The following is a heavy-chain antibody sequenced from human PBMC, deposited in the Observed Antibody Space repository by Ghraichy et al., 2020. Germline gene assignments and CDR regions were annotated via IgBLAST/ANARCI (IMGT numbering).Heavy chain of an antibody. D-gene: IGHD2-15*01. CDR1: GFTFDDYA. CDR3: AKERAGIFPI. V-gene: IGHV3-9*01. J-gene: IGHJ3*01. Sequence: GGSLRLSCAASGFTFDDYAMHWVRQAPGKGLEWVSGISWNSGSIGYADSVKGRFTISRDNAKNSLYLQMNSLRAEDTALYYCAKERAGIFPIWGQGTMVTVSS. CDR2: ISWNSGSI.